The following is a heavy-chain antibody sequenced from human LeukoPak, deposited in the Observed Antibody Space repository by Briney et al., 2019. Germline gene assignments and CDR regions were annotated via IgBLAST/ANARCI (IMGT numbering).Heavy chain of an antibody. CDR1: GFTFSSYA. V-gene: IGHV3-30-3*01. CDR2: ISYDGSNK. D-gene: IGHD3-16*01. Sequence: GGSLRLSCAASGFTFSSYAMHWVRQAPGKGLEWVAVISYDGSNKYYADSVKGRFTISRDNSKNTLYLQMNSLRAEDTAVYYCAKGGGGIWALFDPWGQGTLVTVSS. CDR3: AKGGGGIWALFDP. J-gene: IGHJ5*02.